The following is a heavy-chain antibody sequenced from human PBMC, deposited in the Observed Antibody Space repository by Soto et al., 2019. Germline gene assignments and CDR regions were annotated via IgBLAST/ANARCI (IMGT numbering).Heavy chain of an antibody. D-gene: IGHD5-12*01. CDR3: ASPYLEYSGYDLGENAFDI. CDR1: GYTFTYRY. J-gene: IGHJ3*02. CDR2: ITPFNGNT. V-gene: IGHV1-45*02. Sequence: ASVKVSCKASGYTFTYRYLHWVRQAPGQALEWMGWITPFNGNTNYAQKFQDRVTITRDRSMSTAYMELSSLRSEDTAMYYCASPYLEYSGYDLGENAFDIWGQGTMVTVSS.